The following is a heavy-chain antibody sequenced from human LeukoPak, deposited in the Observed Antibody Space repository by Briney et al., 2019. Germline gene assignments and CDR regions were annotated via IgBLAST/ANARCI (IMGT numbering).Heavy chain of an antibody. J-gene: IGHJ4*02. V-gene: IGHV5-51*01. CDR2: IYPGDSDT. CDR1: GYSFTSYW. Sequence: GESLKTSCNGSGYSFTSYWIDWVRQMPGKGLEWMGIIYPGDSDTRYSPSFQGQVTISADKSISTAYLQWSSLKASDTAMYYCARRSYGDYGYFDYWGQGTLVTVSS. D-gene: IGHD4-17*01. CDR3: ARRSYGDYGYFDY.